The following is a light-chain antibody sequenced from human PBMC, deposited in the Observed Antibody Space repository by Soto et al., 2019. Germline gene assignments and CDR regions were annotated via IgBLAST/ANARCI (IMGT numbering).Light chain of an antibody. CDR3: QQYGYLGT. J-gene: IGKJ1*01. Sequence: EIVLTQSPGTLSLSPGERATLSCRPSQTLSSSFLAWYHQTPGQAPRLLIYDTSTRAIDIPDRLSGSGSGTDFTLTISRLEPEDFAVYYCQQYGYLGTFGQGTKVEFK. V-gene: IGKV3-20*01. CDR2: DTS. CDR1: QTLSSSF.